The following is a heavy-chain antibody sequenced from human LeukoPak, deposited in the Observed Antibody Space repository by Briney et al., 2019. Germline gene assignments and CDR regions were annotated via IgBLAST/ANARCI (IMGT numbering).Heavy chain of an antibody. J-gene: IGHJ5*02. Sequence: GGSLRLSCTASGFTFSSYSMNWVRQAPGKGLEWVSSITSSSDYIYYADSVKGRFTISRDNAEDSLHLQMNSLRANDTAVYYCAREFKSGYGMWAWGQGTLVTVSS. CDR3: AREFKSGYGMWA. CDR1: GFTFSSYS. D-gene: IGHD5-18*01. CDR2: ITSSSDYI. V-gene: IGHV3-21*01.